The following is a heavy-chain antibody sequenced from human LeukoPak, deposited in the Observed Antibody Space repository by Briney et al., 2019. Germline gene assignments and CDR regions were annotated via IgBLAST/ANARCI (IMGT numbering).Heavy chain of an antibody. V-gene: IGHV4-59*08. CDR2: ISHSGST. CDR1: GGSSSSYY. Sequence: SETLSLTCTVSGGSSSSYYWTWVRQPPGKGLEWIGYISHSGSTNYNPSLKSRVTISLDTSKIQFSLNLSSVTAADTAVYYCARRAYGSGSYCDYWGQGTLVTVSS. CDR3: ARRAYGSGSYCDY. D-gene: IGHD3-10*01. J-gene: IGHJ4*02.